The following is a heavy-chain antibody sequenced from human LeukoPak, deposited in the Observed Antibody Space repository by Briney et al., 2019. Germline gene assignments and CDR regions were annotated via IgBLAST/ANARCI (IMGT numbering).Heavy chain of an antibody. Sequence: ASVKVSCKASGYTFTDYSMHWVRQAPGQGLEWMGWINPNSGGTNYAQKFQGRVTMTRDTSISTAYMELSRLRSDDSAVYYCASAAVYGDPTNPYFDYWGQGTLVTVSS. CDR2: INPNSGGT. J-gene: IGHJ4*02. CDR3: ASAAVYGDPTNPYFDY. V-gene: IGHV1-2*02. CDR1: GYTFTDYS. D-gene: IGHD4-17*01.